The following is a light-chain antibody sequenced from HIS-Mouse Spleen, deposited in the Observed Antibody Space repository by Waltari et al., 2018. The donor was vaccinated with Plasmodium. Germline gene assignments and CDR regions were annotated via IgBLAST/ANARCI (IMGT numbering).Light chain of an antibody. CDR1: ALPTKY. CDR3: YSTDSSGNHSV. CDR2: EDS. V-gene: IGLV3-10*01. J-gene: IGLJ6*01. Sequence: SYELTQPPSVSVSPGQTARITCSGDALPTKYAYWYQQKSGQAPVLVIYEDSKRPSGIPERFSGSSSGTMATLTISGAQVEDEADYYCYSTDSSGNHSVFGSGTKVTVL.